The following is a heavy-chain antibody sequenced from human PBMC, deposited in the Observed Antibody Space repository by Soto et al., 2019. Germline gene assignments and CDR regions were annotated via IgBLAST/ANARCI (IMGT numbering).Heavy chain of an antibody. D-gene: IGHD2-2*01. V-gene: IGHV1-18*04. CDR3: ARDILVVPSAIPIRYYYGMDV. Sequence: ASVKVSCKASGYTFTSYGIKWVRQAPGQGLEWRGWISAYHGNTNYTQKPQGRVTMTTDTSTSTAYMELRSLRSDDTAVYYCARDILVVPSAIPIRYYYGMDVWGQGTTVTVSS. J-gene: IGHJ6*02. CDR1: GYTFTSYG. CDR2: ISAYHGNT.